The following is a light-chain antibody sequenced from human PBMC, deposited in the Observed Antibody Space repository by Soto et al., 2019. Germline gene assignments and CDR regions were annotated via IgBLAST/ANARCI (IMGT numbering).Light chain of an antibody. CDR1: ISDVGTYNY. V-gene: IGLV2-14*01. CDR2: EVS. Sequence: QSVLTQPASVSGSPGQSITISFTGTISDVGTYNYVSWYQQHPGRAPKLMISEVSNRPSGVSNRFSGSKSGNTASLTISGLQAEDEADYYCSSYTTSRTPIFGGGTKLTVL. CDR3: SSYTTSRTPI. J-gene: IGLJ2*01.